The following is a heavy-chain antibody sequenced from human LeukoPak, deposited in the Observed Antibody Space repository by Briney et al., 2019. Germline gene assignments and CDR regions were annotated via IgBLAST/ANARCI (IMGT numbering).Heavy chain of an antibody. Sequence: GGSLRLSCEGSGFSFSSYWMTWVRQLPGKGPEWVANIKQDGSEKYYVDSVKGRFTISRDNAKNSLYLQMNSLRAEDTAVYYCVYSGDYEKGYWGQGTLVTVSS. CDR1: GFSFSSYW. J-gene: IGHJ4*02. CDR3: VYSGDYEKGY. V-gene: IGHV3-7*01. CDR2: IKQDGSEK. D-gene: IGHD4-17*01.